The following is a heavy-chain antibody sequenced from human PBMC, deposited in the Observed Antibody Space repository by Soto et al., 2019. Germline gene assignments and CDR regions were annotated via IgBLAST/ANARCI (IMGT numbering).Heavy chain of an antibody. CDR1: GYTFTSYD. D-gene: IGHD3-22*01. CDR2: MNPNSGNT. V-gene: IGHV1-8*01. J-gene: IGHJ6*02. Sequence: ASVKVSCKASGYTFTSYDINWVRQATGQGLEWMGWMNPNSGNTGYAQKFQGRATMTRNTSISTAYMELSSLRSEDTAVYYCARGQPKFGADYYDSSGPSMDVWGQGTTVTVSS. CDR3: ARGQPKFGADYYDSSGPSMDV.